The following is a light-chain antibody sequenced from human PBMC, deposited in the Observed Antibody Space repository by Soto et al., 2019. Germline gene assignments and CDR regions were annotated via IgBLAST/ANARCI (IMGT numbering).Light chain of an antibody. Sequence: DIPMTQSPSSLSASVGDRVTITSRASQSISSSLNWYQQKPGKATKLLIYTAASLQSGGPSRFSGSGSGTDFLLTIASLQLGDFATYYCQQRKLLPPTFRQGTKVEI. CDR2: TAA. CDR1: QSISSS. V-gene: IGKV1-39*01. CDR3: QQRKLLPPT. J-gene: IGKJ1*01.